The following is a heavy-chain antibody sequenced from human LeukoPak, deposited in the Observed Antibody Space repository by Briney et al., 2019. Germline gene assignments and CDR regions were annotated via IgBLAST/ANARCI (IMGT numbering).Heavy chain of an antibody. CDR2: IYHTRTT. Sequence: PSETLSLTCSVSGYSISTGNYWGWIRQPPGEGLEWIGSIYHTRTTSYNPSLNSRLTISVDTSTNQFSLKLRSVTAAATAAFYWARGREMVYITHAVFDFWGQGTRVSVSS. D-gene: IGHD2-8*01. CDR3: ARGREMVYITHAVFDF. CDR1: GYSISTGNY. V-gene: IGHV4-38-2*02. J-gene: IGHJ3*01.